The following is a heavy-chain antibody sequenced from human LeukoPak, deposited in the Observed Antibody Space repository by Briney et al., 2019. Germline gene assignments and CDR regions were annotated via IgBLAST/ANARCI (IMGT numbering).Heavy chain of an antibody. J-gene: IGHJ4*02. CDR1: GFTFSSYA. Sequence: GGSLRLFCSASGFTFSSYAMQWVRQAPGKGLEYVSAISGNGGSTYYADSVKGRFTISRDNSKNTLYLQMSSLRAEDTAVYYCVKDRSDILTGPGSNWGQGTLVTVSS. CDR2: ISGNGGST. D-gene: IGHD3-9*01. V-gene: IGHV3-64D*06. CDR3: VKDRSDILTGPGSN.